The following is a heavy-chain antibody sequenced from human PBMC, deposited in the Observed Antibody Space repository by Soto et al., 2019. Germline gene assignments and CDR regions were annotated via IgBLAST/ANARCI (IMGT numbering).Heavy chain of an antibody. D-gene: IGHD2-15*01. CDR2: IIPIFGTA. Sequence: QVRLVQSGAEVKKPGSSVKVSCKAPGGTFSSYAISWVRQAPGQGLEWMGGIIPIFGTANYAQKFQGRVTITADESTSTGYMEVSSLRSEDTAVYYCARSQGGSSSLDIYYYYYYGMDVWGQGTTVTVSS. CDR3: ARSQGGSSSLDIYYYYYYGMDV. V-gene: IGHV1-69*01. J-gene: IGHJ6*02. CDR1: GGTFSSYA.